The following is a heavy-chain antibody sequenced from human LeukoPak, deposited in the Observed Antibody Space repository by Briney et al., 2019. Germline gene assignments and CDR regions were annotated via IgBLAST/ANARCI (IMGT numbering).Heavy chain of an antibody. J-gene: IGHJ4*02. D-gene: IGHD3-16*01. CDR1: GLTLSGDNAW. CDR2: IKSNAAGGTT. V-gene: IGHV3-15*01. CDR3: TTGGHYFGS. Sequence: GGSLRLSCAVPGLTLSGDNAWMSWVRLAPGKGLEWLGLIKSNAAGGTTDYAAPVKGRFTISKDDSKNTLYLHMNSLKIEDTALYYCTTGGHYFGSWGQGILVTVSS.